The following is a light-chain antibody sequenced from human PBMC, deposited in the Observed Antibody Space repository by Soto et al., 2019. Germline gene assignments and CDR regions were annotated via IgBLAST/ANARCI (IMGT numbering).Light chain of an antibody. CDR3: LLSYSDTRV. V-gene: IGLV7-46*01. J-gene: IGLJ2*01. CDR1: TGAVTSGHY. CDR2: DTS. Sequence: QAVVTQEPSLTVSPGGTVTLTCGSSTGAVTSGHYPYWFQQKPGQAPRTLIYDTSNKQYWTPARFSGSLLGGKAALTLSGAQAEEEAEYYCLLSYSDTRVFGGGTKLTVL.